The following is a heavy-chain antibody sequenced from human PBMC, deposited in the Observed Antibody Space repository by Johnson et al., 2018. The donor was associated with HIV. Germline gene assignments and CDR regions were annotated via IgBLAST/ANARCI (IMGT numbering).Heavy chain of an antibody. V-gene: IGHV3-66*02. CDR2: IYSGGST. CDR3: ARDSGTTRLSAFDI. D-gene: IGHD1-7*01. CDR1: GFTVSSNY. J-gene: IGHJ3*02. Sequence: VQLVESGGGLVQPGRSLRLSCAASGFTVSSNYMSWVRQAPGKGLEWVSVIYSGGSTYYADSVKGRFTISRDNSKNTLYLQMNSLRAEDTAVYYCARDSGTTRLSAFDIWGQGTMVTVSS.